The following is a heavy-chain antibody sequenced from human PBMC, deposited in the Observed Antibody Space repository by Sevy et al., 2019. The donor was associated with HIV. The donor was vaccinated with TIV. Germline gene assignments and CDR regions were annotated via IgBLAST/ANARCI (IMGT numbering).Heavy chain of an antibody. V-gene: IGHV3-23*01. CDR3: AKDLYYDTSLFDY. D-gene: IGHD3-22*01. J-gene: IGHJ4*02. Sequence: GGSLRLYCAASGFTFSIYAMSRVRQAPGKGLEWVSGISGSYNSTYYADSVKGRFTISRDNSKNTLYLQMNSLRAEDTAVYYCAKDLYYDTSLFDYWGQGTLVTVSS. CDR2: ISGSYNST. CDR1: GFTFSIYA.